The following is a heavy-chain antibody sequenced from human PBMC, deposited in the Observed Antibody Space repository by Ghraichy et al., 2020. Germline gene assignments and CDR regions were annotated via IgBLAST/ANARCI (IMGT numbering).Heavy chain of an antibody. D-gene: IGHD5-12*01. CDR2: IYYSGST. Sequence: SQTLSLTCTVSGGSISSYYWSWIRQPPGKGLEWIGYIYYSGSTNYNPSLKSRVTISVDTSKNQFSLKLSSVTAADTAVYYCARLGSATMEDYWGQGTLVTVSS. V-gene: IGHV4-59*01. J-gene: IGHJ4*02. CDR1: GGSISSYY. CDR3: ARLGSATMEDY.